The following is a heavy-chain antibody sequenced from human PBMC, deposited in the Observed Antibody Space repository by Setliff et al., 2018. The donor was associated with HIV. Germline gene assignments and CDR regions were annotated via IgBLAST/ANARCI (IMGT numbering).Heavy chain of an antibody. CDR3: ARDRPPSTVDMLGAFDR. D-gene: IGHD4-17*01. CDR1: GGSISSGSYY. CDR2: IYTSGST. V-gene: IGHV4-61*02. J-gene: IGHJ3*02. Sequence: SETLSLTCTVPGGSISSGSYYWSWIRQPAGKGLEWIGLIYTSGSTNYNPSLKSRVSMSVDTSKNQLSLKLSSLTAADTAVYYCARDRPPSTVDMLGAFDRWGQGTMVTVSS.